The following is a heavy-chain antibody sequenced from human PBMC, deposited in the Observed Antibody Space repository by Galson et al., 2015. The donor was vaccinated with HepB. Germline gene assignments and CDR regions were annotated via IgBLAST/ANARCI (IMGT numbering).Heavy chain of an antibody. V-gene: IGHV5-51*01. CDR3: ARSRGRPNAFDY. CDR2: IYPGDSNT. CDR1: GYSFSRYW. Sequence: QSGAEVKKPGESLKISCKGSGYSFSRYWIAWVRQMPGKGLEWMGVIYPGDSNTRYSPSFQGQVSFSADKSISTAYLHWSSLKASDTAMYYCARSRGRPNAFDYWGQGTILTVSS. D-gene: IGHD2/OR15-2a*01. J-gene: IGHJ3*01.